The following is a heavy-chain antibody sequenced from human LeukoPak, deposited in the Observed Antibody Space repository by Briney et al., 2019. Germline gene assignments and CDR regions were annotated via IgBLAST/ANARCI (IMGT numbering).Heavy chain of an antibody. D-gene: IGHD2-15*01. CDR1: GGSFSGYY. V-gene: IGHV4-34*01. CDR3: ARGGAKLIDRVVVAAPFDH. Sequence: RSSETLSLTCAVYGGSFSGYYWSWIRQPPGKGLEWIGEINHSGSTNYNPSLKSRVTISVDTSKNQFSLKLTSVTAADAAVYYCARGGAKLIDRVVVAAPFDHWGQGTLVTVSS. J-gene: IGHJ4*02. CDR2: INHSGST.